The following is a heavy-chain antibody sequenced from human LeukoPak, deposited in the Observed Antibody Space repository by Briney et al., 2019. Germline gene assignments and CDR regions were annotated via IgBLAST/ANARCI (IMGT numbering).Heavy chain of an antibody. V-gene: IGHV1-8*01. J-gene: IGHJ5*02. CDR3: ARGAFNYDYVWGSYRKNWFDP. Sequence: ASVKVSCKASGYTFTSYDINWVRQATGQGLEWMGWMNPNSGNTGYAQKFQGRVTMTRNTSISTAYMELSSLRSEDTAVYCCARGAFNYDYVWGSYRKNWFDPWGQGTLVTVSS. CDR2: MNPNSGNT. CDR1: GYTFTSYD. D-gene: IGHD3-16*02.